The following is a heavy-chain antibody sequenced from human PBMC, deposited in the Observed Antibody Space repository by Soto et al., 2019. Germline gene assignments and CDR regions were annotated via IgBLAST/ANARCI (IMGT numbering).Heavy chain of an antibody. CDR1: GFTFSSYA. CDR2: ISGSGGST. J-gene: IGHJ5*02. Sequence: GGSLRLSCAASGFTFSSYAMSWVRQAPGKGLEWVSAISGSGGSTYYADSVKGRFTISRDNSKNTLYLQMNSLRAEDTAAYYCAKTLMVRGVISRGWFDPWGQGTLVTVSS. V-gene: IGHV3-23*01. CDR3: AKTLMVRGVISRGWFDP. D-gene: IGHD3-10*01.